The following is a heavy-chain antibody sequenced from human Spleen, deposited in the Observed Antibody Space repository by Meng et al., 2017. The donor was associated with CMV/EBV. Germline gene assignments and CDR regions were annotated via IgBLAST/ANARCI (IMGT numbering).Heavy chain of an antibody. Sequence: SLKISCAASGFTFDDYAMHWVRQAPGKGLEWVSGISWNSGSIGYADSVKGRFTISRDNAKNSLYLQMNSLRAEDTALYYCAKDRGYALYYGTDVWGQGTTVTVSS. J-gene: IGHJ6*02. CDR1: GFTFDDYA. CDR3: AKDRGYALYYGTDV. V-gene: IGHV3-9*01. CDR2: ISWNSGSI. D-gene: IGHD3-16*01.